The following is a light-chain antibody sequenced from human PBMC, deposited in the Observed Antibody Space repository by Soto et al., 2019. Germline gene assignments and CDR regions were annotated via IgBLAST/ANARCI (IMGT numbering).Light chain of an antibody. CDR3: QTWGTGFWV. J-gene: IGLJ3*02. CDR2: LNSDDSH. CDR1: SGHSNYA. Sequence: QLVLTQSPSASASLGASVKLTCTLSSGHSNYAIAWHQQQPEKGPRYLMKLNSDDSHSKGDGIPDRFSGSSSGAERYLTISSLQSEDEADYYCQTWGTGFWVFGGGTKLTVL. V-gene: IGLV4-69*01.